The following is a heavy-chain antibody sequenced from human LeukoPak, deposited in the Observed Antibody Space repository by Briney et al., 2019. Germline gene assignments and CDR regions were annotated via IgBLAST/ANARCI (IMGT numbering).Heavy chain of an antibody. J-gene: IGHJ4*02. V-gene: IGHV4-59*12. Sequence: KPSETLSLTCAVYGGSFSGYYWSWIRQPPGKGLEWIGYIYYSGSTNYNPSLKSRVTMSVDTSKNQFSLKLSSVTAADTAVYYCAREFFGPGAFDYWGQGTLVTVSS. CDR3: AREFFGPGAFDY. D-gene: IGHD3/OR15-3a*01. CDR2: IYYSGST. CDR1: GGSFSGYY.